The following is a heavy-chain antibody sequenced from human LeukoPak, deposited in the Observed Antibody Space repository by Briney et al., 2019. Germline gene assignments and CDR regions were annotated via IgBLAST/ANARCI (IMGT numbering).Heavy chain of an antibody. CDR3: ARDSGSPRSGSPTDAFDI. CDR1: GFTVSSNY. V-gene: IGHV3-53*01. Sequence: GGSLRLSCAASGFTVSSNYMSWVRQAPGKGLEWVSVIYSGGSTYYADSVKGRFTISRDNSKNTLYLQMNSLRAEDTAVYYCARDSGSPRSGSPTDAFDIWGQGTMVTVSS. CDR2: IYSGGST. J-gene: IGHJ3*02. D-gene: IGHD1-26*01.